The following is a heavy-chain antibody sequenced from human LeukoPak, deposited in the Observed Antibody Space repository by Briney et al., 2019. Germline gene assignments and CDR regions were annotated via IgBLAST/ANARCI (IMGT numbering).Heavy chain of an antibody. Sequence: SETLSLTCTVSGGSFNIYYWNWNRQPAGKGLEYIGRIYTSGSTNYNPSLKSRVTMSVDTSKNQFSLTLSSLTAADTALYYCARWTTVTRAFDYWGQGTLVTVSS. CDR1: GGSFNIYY. D-gene: IGHD4-17*01. J-gene: IGHJ4*02. V-gene: IGHV4-4*07. CDR3: ARWTTVTRAFDY. CDR2: IYTSGST.